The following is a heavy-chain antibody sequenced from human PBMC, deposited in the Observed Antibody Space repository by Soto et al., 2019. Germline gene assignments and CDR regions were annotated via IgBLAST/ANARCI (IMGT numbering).Heavy chain of an antibody. J-gene: IGHJ5*02. Sequence: PGGSLRLSCAASGFSINNYAMTWVRQAPGKGLDWVSTIVGSGTTFYADSVRGRFTISGDNSKNTVYLQMNSLRDEDTAVYHCAKHRDCSVNDCPTGQWFDPWGQGTLVNVS. CDR3: AKHRDCSVNDCPTGQWFDP. V-gene: IGHV3-23*01. CDR1: GFSINNYA. CDR2: IVGSGTT. D-gene: IGHD2-15*01.